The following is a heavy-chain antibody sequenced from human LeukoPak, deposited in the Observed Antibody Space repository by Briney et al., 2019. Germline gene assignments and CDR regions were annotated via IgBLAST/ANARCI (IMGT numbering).Heavy chain of an antibody. J-gene: IGHJ3*02. Sequence: GGSLRLSCAASGFTFSSYAMSWVRQAPGKGLEWVSAISGSGGSTYYADSVKGRFTISRDNSKNTLYLQMNSLRAEDTAVYYCAKDREDIVVVPAAIEDGDAFDIWGQGTMVTVSS. CDR3: AKDREDIVVVPAAIEDGDAFDI. V-gene: IGHV3-23*01. CDR2: ISGSGGST. CDR1: GFTFSSYA. D-gene: IGHD2-2*02.